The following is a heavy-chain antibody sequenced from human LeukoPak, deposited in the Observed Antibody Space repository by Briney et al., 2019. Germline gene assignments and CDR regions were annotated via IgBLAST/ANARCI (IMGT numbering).Heavy chain of an antibody. V-gene: IGHV4-39*07. D-gene: IGHD3-22*01. CDR2: INHSGST. J-gene: IGHJ4*02. Sequence: SETLSLTCTVSGDSISRSTYYWAWIRQPPGKGLEWIGEINHSGSTNYNPSLKSRVTISVDTSKNQFSLKLSSVTAADTAVYYCARGFSNYYDSTPKDYWGQGTLVTVSS. CDR3: ARGFSNYYDSTPKDY. CDR1: GDSISRSTYY.